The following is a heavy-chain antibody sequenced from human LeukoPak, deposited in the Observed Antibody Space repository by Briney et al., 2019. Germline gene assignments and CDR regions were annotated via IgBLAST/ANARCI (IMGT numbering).Heavy chain of an antibody. Sequence: SQTLSLTCAVSGGSISSGGYSWSWIRQPPGKGLEWIEYIYRSGSTYYNPSLKSRVTISVDRSKNQFSLKLSSVTAADTAVYYCAREGRSSTSCYFDYWGQGTLVTVSS. CDR2: IYRSGST. J-gene: IGHJ4*02. CDR3: AREGRSSTSCYFDY. D-gene: IGHD2-2*01. CDR1: GGSISSGGYS. V-gene: IGHV4-30-2*01.